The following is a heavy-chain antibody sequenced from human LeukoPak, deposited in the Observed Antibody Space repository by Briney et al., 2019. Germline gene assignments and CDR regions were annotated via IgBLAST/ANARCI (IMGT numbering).Heavy chain of an antibody. CDR1: GGTFSSYA. V-gene: IGHV1-69*01. CDR3: ARVRGYCSGGSCSGYYFDY. CDR2: IIPIFGTA. J-gene: IGHJ4*02. D-gene: IGHD2-15*01. Sequence: ASAKVSCKASGGTFSSYAISWVRQAPGQGLEWMGGIIPIFGTANYAQKFQGRVTITADESTSTAYMELSSLRSEDTAVYYCARVRGYCSGGSCSGYYFDYWGQGTLVTVSS.